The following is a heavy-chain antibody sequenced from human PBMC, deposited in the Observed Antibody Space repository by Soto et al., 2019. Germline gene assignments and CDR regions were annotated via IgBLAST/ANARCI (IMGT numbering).Heavy chain of an antibody. CDR1: GFTFSSYA. CDR2: ISYDGSNK. J-gene: IGHJ6*02. CDR3: ARENAYVTIFGVVTYYYGMDV. D-gene: IGHD3-3*01. V-gene: IGHV3-30-3*01. Sequence: QVQLVESGGGVVQPGRSLRLSCAASGFTFSSYAMHWVRQAPGKGLEWVAVISYDGSNKYYADSVKGQFTISRDNSKNTLYLQMNSLRAEDTAVYYCARENAYVTIFGVVTYYYGMDVWGQGTTVTVSS.